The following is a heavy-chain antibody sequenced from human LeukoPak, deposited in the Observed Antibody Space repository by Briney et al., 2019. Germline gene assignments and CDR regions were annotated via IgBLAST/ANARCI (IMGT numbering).Heavy chain of an antibody. J-gene: IGHJ3*02. D-gene: IGHD4-23*01. CDR3: ARARRGGRPTDAFEI. Sequence: AGGSLRLSCAASGFTFSDYYMSYIRQAPGKGLEWLSYISTSGSVTYYADSVKGRFTISRDNANKSLYLQMNSLRVEDTAVYYCARARRGGRPTDAFEIWGQGTMVTVSS. CDR2: ISTSGSVT. CDR1: GFTFSDYY. V-gene: IGHV3-11*01.